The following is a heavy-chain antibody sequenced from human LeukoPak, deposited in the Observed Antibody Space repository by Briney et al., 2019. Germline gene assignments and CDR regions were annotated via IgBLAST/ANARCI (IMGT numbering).Heavy chain of an antibody. CDR3: ARDRAGVTAFDI. D-gene: IGHD2-21*02. Sequence: GGSLRLSCAASGFTFSSYDMHWVRQATGKGLEWVSAIGSAGDTYYPGSVKGRFTISRENAKNSLYLQMNSLRAGDTAVYYCARDRAGVTAFDIWGQGTMVTVSS. V-gene: IGHV3-13*01. CDR1: GFTFSSYD. J-gene: IGHJ3*02. CDR2: IGSAGDT.